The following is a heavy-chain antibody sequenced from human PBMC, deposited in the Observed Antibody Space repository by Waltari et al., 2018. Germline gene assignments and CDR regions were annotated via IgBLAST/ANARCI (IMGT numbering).Heavy chain of an antibody. CDR2: INYDGSEK. D-gene: IGHD3-10*01. CDR1: EFPFSTYW. Sequence: EVQLVESGGGLVQPGGSLRLSCEVSEFPFSTYWMTWVRQASGRGLEWVANINYDGSEKNYVDSVKGRFSISRDNARNSLYLQMNSLRAEDTAVYYCATYRWLGYWGQGTLVTVSS. V-gene: IGHV3-7*03. CDR3: ATYRWLGY. J-gene: IGHJ4*02.